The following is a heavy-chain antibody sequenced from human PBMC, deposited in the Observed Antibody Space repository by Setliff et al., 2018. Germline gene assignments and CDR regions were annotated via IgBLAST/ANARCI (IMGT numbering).Heavy chain of an antibody. V-gene: IGHV5-51*01. J-gene: IGHJ2*01. CDR2: IYPDDSDT. CDR3: ARRRRFDSGGPRSPWYFDL. CDR1: GYNFLDYW. D-gene: IGHD3-22*01. Sequence: GESLKISCKASGYNFLDYWIGWVRQMPGKGLEWMGIIYPDDSDTRYSPSVLGPFTISADKSISTAYLQWSSLKASDTAFYYCARRRRFDSGGPRSPWYFDLWGRGTLVTVSS.